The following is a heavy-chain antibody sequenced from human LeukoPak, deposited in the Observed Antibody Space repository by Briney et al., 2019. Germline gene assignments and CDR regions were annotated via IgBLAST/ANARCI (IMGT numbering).Heavy chain of an antibody. CDR2: IYYSGST. D-gene: IGHD3-22*01. J-gene: IGHJ3*02. CDR1: GGSISSSY. Sequence: SETLSLTCTVSGGSISSSYWSWIRQPPGKGLEWIGYIYYSGSTNYNPSLKSRVTISVDTSKNQFSLKLSSVTAADTAVYYCARDRDSSGYYDAFDIWGQGTMVTVSS. V-gene: IGHV4-59*01. CDR3: ARDRDSSGYYDAFDI.